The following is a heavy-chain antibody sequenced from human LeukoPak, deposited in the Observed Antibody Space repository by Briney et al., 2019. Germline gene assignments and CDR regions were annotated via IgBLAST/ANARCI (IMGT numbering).Heavy chain of an antibody. D-gene: IGHD3-22*01. CDR1: GFTFSSYA. CDR2: ISGSGGST. Sequence: GGSLRLSCAASGFTFSSYAMSWVRQAPGKGLEWVSAISGSGGSTYYADSVKGRFTISRDNSKNTLYLQMNRLRADDTAVYYCATRRSYYYDSSGYYPLDYWGQGTLVTVS. CDR3: ATRRSYYYDSSGYYPLDY. V-gene: IGHV3-23*01. J-gene: IGHJ4*02.